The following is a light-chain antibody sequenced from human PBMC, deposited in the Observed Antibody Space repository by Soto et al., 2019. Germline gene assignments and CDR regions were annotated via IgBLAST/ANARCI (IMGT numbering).Light chain of an antibody. J-gene: IGKJ4*01. CDR2: AAA. V-gene: IGKV1-6*02. CDR3: LQDHNYPLT. Sequence: AIQMAQSPSSLSASVGDRVTITCRASQGIGNDVGWFQQKPVKAAKLLIYAAATLQNGIPSRFSGSRSGTDFTLTISSLQPEDFATYYCLQDHNYPLTFGGGTKVEIK. CDR1: QGIGND.